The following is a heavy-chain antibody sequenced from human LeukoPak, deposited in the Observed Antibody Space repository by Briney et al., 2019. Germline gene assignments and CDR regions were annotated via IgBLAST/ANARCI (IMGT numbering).Heavy chain of an antibody. V-gene: IGHV4-34*01. CDR3: ARVPAYYGSGSYWFDY. CDR2: INHSGST. Sequence: PSETLSLTCAVYGGSFSGYYWSWIRQPPGKGLEWIGEINHSGSTNYNPSLKSRVTISVDTSKNQFSLKLSSVTAADTAVYYCARVPAYYGSGSYWFDYWGQGTLVTVSS. D-gene: IGHD3-10*01. CDR1: GGSFSGYY. J-gene: IGHJ4*02.